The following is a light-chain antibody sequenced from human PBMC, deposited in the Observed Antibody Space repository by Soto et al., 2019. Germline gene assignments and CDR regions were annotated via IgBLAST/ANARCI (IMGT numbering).Light chain of an antibody. CDR2: KAS. J-gene: IGKJ4*01. CDR3: QQYHSYSLT. V-gene: IGKV1-5*03. Sequence: DIQMTQSPSTLSASVGDRVTITCRASQSISSWLAWYQQKPGKAPKLLIYKASSLEGGVPSRFSGNGSGTDFTLTISSLQPDDFATYYCQQYHSYSLTFGGGTKVDIK. CDR1: QSISSW.